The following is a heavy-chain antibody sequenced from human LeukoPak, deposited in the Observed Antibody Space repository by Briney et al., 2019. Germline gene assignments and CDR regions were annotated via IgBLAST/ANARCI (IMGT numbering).Heavy chain of an antibody. CDR2: INPKNAAT. D-gene: IGHD6-13*01. Sequence: ASVKVSCKASGCTFSSYAISWVRQAPGQGLEWMGWINPKNAATNYAQKFQGRVTMTRDTSINTVYMELSRLRYDDTAVYYCAKTLYIAAAPGGLDYWGQGTLVTVSS. CDR1: GCTFSSYA. V-gene: IGHV1-2*02. CDR3: AKTLYIAAAPGGLDY. J-gene: IGHJ4*02.